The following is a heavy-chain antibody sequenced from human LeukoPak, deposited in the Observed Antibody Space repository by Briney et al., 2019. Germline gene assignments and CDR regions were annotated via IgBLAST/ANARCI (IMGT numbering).Heavy chain of an antibody. J-gene: IGHJ3*02. V-gene: IGHV4-4*07. CDR1: GGSINNYN. CDR3: ARSALSGFDI. CDR2: VYASGRT. D-gene: IGHD3-9*01. Sequence: PSGTLSLTCIMSGGSINNYNWSWIRQPPRKGPEWIGRVYASGRTDYNPALNSRAAVSIVMSKNHFALKVTAVTAADTGVYYCARSALSGFDIWGQGTIVTVSS.